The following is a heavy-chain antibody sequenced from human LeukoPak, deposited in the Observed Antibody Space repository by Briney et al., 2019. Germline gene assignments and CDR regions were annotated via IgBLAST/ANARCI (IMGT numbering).Heavy chain of an antibody. J-gene: IGHJ3*02. CDR1: GYSFTSYW. Sequence: GESLKISCKGSGYSFTSYWIGWVRQMPGKGLEWMGIIYPGDSDTRYTPSFQGQVIISADKSTNTAYLRWSSLKASDTAMYYCASGGNSVKDAFDIWGQGTMVTVSS. CDR2: IYPGDSDT. CDR3: ASGGNSVKDAFDI. D-gene: IGHD4-23*01. V-gene: IGHV5-51*01.